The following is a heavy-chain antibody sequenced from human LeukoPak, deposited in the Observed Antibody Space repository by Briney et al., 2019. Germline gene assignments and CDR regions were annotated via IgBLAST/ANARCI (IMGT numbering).Heavy chain of an antibody. J-gene: IGHJ4*02. CDR2: ISSSSSYI. CDR3: ARDGIAARPFNY. Sequence: TGGSLRLSCAASGFTFSSYSMNWVRQAPGKGLEWVSSISSSSSYIYYADSVKGRFTISRDNAKNSLYLQMNSLRAEDTAVYYCARDGIAARPFNYWGQGTLVTVSS. CDR1: GFTFSSYS. V-gene: IGHV3-21*01. D-gene: IGHD6-6*01.